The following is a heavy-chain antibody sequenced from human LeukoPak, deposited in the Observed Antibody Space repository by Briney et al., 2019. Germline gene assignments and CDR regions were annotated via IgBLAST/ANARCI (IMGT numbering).Heavy chain of an antibody. CDR2: IYHSGNT. J-gene: IGHJ4*02. CDR1: NYSISSANY. CDR3: ARERYYGSGSYYKGFDY. Sequence: PSETLSLTCTVSNYSISSANYWGWIRQPPGKGLEWIGSIYHSGNTYYNPSLKSRVTISVDTSKNQFSLKLSSVTAADTAVYYCARERYYGSGSYYKGFDYWGQGTLVTVSS. D-gene: IGHD3-10*01. V-gene: IGHV4-38-2*02.